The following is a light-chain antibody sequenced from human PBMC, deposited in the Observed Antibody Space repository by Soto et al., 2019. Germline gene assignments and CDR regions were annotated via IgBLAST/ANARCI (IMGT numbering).Light chain of an antibody. Sequence: DIQLTQSPSTLSASVGDRVTITCRASQKINKWLAWYQQKPGTPPKLLISKASNLESGVPSRFSGSGSETEFTLNISSLQPDDFATYYCQQYNSYSLLTFAGGTRVDIK. CDR3: QQYNSYSLLT. J-gene: IGKJ4*01. CDR1: QKINKW. CDR2: KAS. V-gene: IGKV1-5*03.